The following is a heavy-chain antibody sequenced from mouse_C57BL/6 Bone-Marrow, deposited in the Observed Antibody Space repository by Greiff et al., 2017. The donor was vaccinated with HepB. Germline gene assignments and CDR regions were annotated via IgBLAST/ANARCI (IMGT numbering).Heavy chain of an antibody. V-gene: IGHV1-80*01. CDR3: ARRYYGRFAY. J-gene: IGHJ3*01. Sequence: VKLMESGAELVKPGASVKISCKASGYAFSSYWMNWVKQRPGKGLEWIGQIYPGDGDTNYNGKFKGKATLTADKSSSTAYMQLSSLTSEDSAVYFCARRYYGRFAYWGQGTLVTVSA. D-gene: IGHD1-1*02. CDR1: GYAFSSYW. CDR2: IYPGDGDT.